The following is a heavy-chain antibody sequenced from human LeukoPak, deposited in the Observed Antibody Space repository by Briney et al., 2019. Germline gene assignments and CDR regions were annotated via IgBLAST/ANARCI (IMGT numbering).Heavy chain of an antibody. CDR1: GFSFSDHH. CDR2: SKNKADSYTT. D-gene: IGHD4/OR15-4a*01. Sequence: GGSLRLSCAASGFSFSDHHMDWVRQAPGKGLEWVGRSKNKADSYTTEYAASVEGRFIISRDDSENSLYLQLNSLTTEDTAVYYCARRLWSASSYGMDAWGQGTTVTVSS. J-gene: IGHJ6*02. V-gene: IGHV3-72*01. CDR3: ARRLWSASSYGMDA.